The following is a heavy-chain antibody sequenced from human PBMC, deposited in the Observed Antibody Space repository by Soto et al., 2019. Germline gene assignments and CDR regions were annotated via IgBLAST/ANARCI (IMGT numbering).Heavy chain of an antibody. D-gene: IGHD6-13*01. CDR1: GFTFGTYA. CDR3: AKRPTGYSSSWYENYFDY. Sequence: GESLKISCAASGFTFGTYAMNWVRQAPGKGLEWVSAISGSGGSTYYADSAKGRFTISRDNSKNTLYLQMNSLRAEDTAVYYCAKRPTGYSSSWYENYFDYWGQGTLVTVSS. J-gene: IGHJ4*02. CDR2: ISGSGGST. V-gene: IGHV3-23*01.